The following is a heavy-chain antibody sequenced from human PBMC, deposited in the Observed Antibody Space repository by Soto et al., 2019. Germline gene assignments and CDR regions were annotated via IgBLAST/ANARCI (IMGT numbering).Heavy chain of an antibody. V-gene: IGHV1-69*13. CDR1: GGTFSNYA. J-gene: IGHJ6*02. D-gene: IGHD2-2*01. CDR3: ASGIDIVVVPATMDPLYYYSQGMDV. Sequence: ASVKVSCKASGGTFSNYAISWVRQAPGQGLEWMGGIIPIFGTANYAQTFQGRVTITADESTGTAYMELSSLRSEDTAVYYCASGIDIVVVPATMDPLYYYSQGMDVWGQGTTVTVSS. CDR2: IIPIFGTA.